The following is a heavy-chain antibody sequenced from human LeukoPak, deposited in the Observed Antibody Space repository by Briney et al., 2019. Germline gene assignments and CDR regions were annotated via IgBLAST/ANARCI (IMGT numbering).Heavy chain of an antibody. J-gene: IGHJ5*02. CDR1: GVSFSGYY. D-gene: IGHD1-26*01. CDR3: ARVGGSYWGWFDP. CDR2: INHSGST. V-gene: IGHV4-34*01. Sequence: SETLSLTCAVYGVSFSGYYWSWIRQPPGKGLEWIGEINHSGSTNYNPSLKSRVTISVDTSKNQFSLKLSSVTAADTAVYYCARVGGSYWGWFDPWGQGTLVTVSS.